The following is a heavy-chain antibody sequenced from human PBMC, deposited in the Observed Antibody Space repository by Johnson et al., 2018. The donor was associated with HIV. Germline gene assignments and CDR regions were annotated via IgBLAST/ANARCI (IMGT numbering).Heavy chain of an antibody. J-gene: IGHJ3*02. CDR1: GFTFSSSW. Sequence: ASGFTFSSSWMHWVCQAPEKGLEWDGGSTYYADSVKGRFTISRDNSKNSLYLQMNSLRTEDTALYYCAKDWGWDSTLGAFDIWGQGTMVTVSS. CDR3: AKDWGWDSTLGAFDI. D-gene: IGHD2/OR15-2a*01. CDR2: GGST. V-gene: IGHV3-43*01.